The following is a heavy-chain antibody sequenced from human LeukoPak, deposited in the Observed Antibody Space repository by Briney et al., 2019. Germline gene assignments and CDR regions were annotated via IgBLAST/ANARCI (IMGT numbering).Heavy chain of an antibody. D-gene: IGHD3-3*01. CDR2: IKSDGTSP. CDR1: EFLFSDYC. J-gene: IGHJ6*02. CDR3: AREASWYDVWSTSYISNYAMDV. Sequence: GGSLRLSCAASEFLFSDYCMYWVRQAPGKGLVWVSRIKSDGTSPIYADSVKGRFTISRDNAKSTLYLQMNSLRAEDTAVYYCAREASWYDVWSTSYISNYAMDVWGQGTTVTVSS. V-gene: IGHV3-74*01.